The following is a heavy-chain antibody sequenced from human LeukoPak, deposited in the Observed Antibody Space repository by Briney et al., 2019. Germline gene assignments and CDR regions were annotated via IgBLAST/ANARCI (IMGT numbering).Heavy chain of an antibody. CDR3: ARGEDIVVVPGAMLDY. Sequence: GGSLRLSCAASGLTFGRYWLTWVRQAPGKGLEWVASIKQHGSETYYVDSVKGRFTISRDNAKNSLYLQMNSLRAEDTAVYYCARGEDIVVVPGAMLDYWGQGTLVTVSS. CDR2: IKQHGSET. D-gene: IGHD2-2*01. V-gene: IGHV3-7*04. J-gene: IGHJ4*02. CDR1: GLTFGRYW.